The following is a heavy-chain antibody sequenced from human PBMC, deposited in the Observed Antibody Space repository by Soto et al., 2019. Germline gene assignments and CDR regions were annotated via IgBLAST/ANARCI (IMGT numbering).Heavy chain of an antibody. CDR1: GGSFSGYY. D-gene: IGHD3-10*01. CDR2: INHSGST. Sequence: QVQLQQWGAGLLKPSETLSLTCAVYGGSFSGYYWSWIRQPPGKGLEWIGEINHSGSTNYNPSLKSRVTISVDTSKNQFSLKLSSVTAADTAVYYCARGGRYSNWFDPWGQGTLVTVSS. J-gene: IGHJ5*02. CDR3: ARGGRYSNWFDP. V-gene: IGHV4-34*01.